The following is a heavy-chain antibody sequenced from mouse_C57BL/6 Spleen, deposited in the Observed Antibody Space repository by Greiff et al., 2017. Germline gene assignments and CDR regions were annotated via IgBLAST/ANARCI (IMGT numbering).Heavy chain of an antibody. D-gene: IGHD1-3*01. V-gene: IGHV1-55*01. CDR2: IYPGSGST. CDR1: GYTFTSYW. Sequence: QVHVKQSGAELVKPGASVKMSCKASGYTFTSYWITWVKQRPGQGLEWIGDIYPGSGSTNYNEKFKSKATLTVDTSSSTAYMQLSSLTSEDSAVYYCARWGKAPDYWGQGTTLTVSS. J-gene: IGHJ2*01. CDR3: ARWGKAPDY.